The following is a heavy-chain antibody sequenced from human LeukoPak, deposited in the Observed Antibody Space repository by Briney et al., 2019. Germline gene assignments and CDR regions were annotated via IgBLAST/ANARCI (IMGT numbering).Heavy chain of an antibody. D-gene: IGHD2-8*01. J-gene: IGHJ4*02. V-gene: IGHV3-23*01. Sequence: GGSLRLSCAASGFTFSSHGMNWVRQAPGKGLEWVSGISDSGSGGTTHYADSVKGRFTISRENSKNTLYLQMNSLRAEDTAVYYCVRLYDDCTNGHFDSWGQGTLVTVSS. CDR3: VRLYDDCTNGHFDS. CDR2: ISDSGSGGTT. CDR1: GFTFSSHG.